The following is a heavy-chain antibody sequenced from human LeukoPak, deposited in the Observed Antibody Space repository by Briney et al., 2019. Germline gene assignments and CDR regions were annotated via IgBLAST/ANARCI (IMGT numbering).Heavy chain of an antibody. CDR1: GDSVSSNNAA. Sequence: SQTLSLTCGISGDSVSSNNAAWSWIRQSPSGGLEWLGRTYYTSKWFYDYAVSLRGRITINPDTSKNQFSLHLNSVTPEDTAVYFCARDNFADHCVFDYWGQGTLVTVSS. CDR2: TYYTSKWFY. V-gene: IGHV6-1*01. J-gene: IGHJ4*02. CDR3: ARDNFADHCVFDY. D-gene: IGHD2-21*01.